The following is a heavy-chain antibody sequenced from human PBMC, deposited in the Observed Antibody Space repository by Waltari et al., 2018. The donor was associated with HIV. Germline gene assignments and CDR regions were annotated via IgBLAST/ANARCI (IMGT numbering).Heavy chain of an antibody. D-gene: IGHD5-12*01. Sequence: QVQLVQSGAEVKKPGSSVKVSCKASGGTFSSYTISWVRQAPGQGLEWMGRIIPILGIANYAQKFQGRVTITAEKATSTAYMELSSLRSEDTAVYYCARGGRGYDSYYFDYWGQGTLVTVSS. V-gene: IGHV1-69*02. CDR3: ARGGRGYDSYYFDY. CDR1: GGTFSSYT. CDR2: IIPILGIA. J-gene: IGHJ4*02.